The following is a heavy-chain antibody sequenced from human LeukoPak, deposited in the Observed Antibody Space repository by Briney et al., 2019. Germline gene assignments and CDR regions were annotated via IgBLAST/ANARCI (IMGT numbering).Heavy chain of an antibody. CDR1: GFTFNNYE. CDR2: ISRSGTTI. Sequence: PGGSLRVSRAASGFTFNNYEINWVRQAPGKGLEWVSYISRSGTTIDYADSVKGRFTISRDNAKNSLYLQMNSLRAEDTAVYHCARESATGKTLDYWGQGTLVTASS. J-gene: IGHJ4*02. V-gene: IGHV3-48*03. CDR3: ARESATGKTLDY. D-gene: IGHD1-1*01.